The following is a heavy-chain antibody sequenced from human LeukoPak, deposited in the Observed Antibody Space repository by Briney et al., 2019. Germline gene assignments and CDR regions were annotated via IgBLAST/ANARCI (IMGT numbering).Heavy chain of an antibody. CDR2: IYYSGST. Sequence: VKPSETLSLTCTVSGGSISSSSYYWGWIRQPPGKGLEWIGSIYYSGSTYYNPSLKSRVTISVDTSKNQFSLKLSSVTAADTAVYYCARGDGYNIYWGQGTLVTVSS. D-gene: IGHD5-24*01. J-gene: IGHJ4*02. CDR1: GGSISSSSYY. V-gene: IGHV4-39*07. CDR3: ARGDGYNIY.